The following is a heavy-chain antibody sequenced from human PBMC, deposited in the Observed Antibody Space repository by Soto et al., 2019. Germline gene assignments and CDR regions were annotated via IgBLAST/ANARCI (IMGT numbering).Heavy chain of an antibody. CDR3: ARGKSGSSSWYATYYYYGMDV. Sequence: SETLSLPCAVFCGAFSGFYWSRIRQPPRKGVEWIGEINHSGSTNYNPSLKSRVTISVDTSKNQFSLKLSSVTAADTAVYYCARGKSGSSSWYATYYYYGMDVWGQGTTVTVSS. V-gene: IGHV4-34*01. J-gene: IGHJ6*02. CDR2: INHSGST. D-gene: IGHD6-13*01. CDR1: CGAFSGFY.